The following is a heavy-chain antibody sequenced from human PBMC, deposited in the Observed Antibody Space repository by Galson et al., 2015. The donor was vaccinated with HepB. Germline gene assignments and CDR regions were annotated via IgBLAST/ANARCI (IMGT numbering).Heavy chain of an antibody. J-gene: IGHJ5*02. CDR1: GFTFSDYY. CDR2: ISSSSSYT. D-gene: IGHD6-19*01. Sequence: SLRLSCAASGFTFSDYYMSWIRQAPGKGLEWVSYISSSSSYTNYADSVKGRFTISRDNAKNSLYLQMNSLRAEDTAVYYRASRVGAVAGTNWFDPWGQGTLVTVSS. V-gene: IGHV3-11*06. CDR3: ASRVGAVAGTNWFDP.